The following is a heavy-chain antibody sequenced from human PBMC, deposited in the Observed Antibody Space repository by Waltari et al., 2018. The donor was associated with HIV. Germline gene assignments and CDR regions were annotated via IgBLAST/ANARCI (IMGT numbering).Heavy chain of an antibody. D-gene: IGHD3-10*01. V-gene: IGHV3-48*03. CDR1: GFNFSTYE. CDR2: ISSSGSTI. CDR3: ASDAYGSGSYYNPDAFDI. J-gene: IGHJ3*02. Sequence: EVQLVESGGGLVQPGGSLRPSCAASGFNFSTYEMNWVRQAPGKGLEWVSYISSSGSTIYYADSVKGRFTISRDNAKNSLSLQMNSLRAEDTAVYYCASDAYGSGSYYNPDAFDIWGQGTMVTVSS.